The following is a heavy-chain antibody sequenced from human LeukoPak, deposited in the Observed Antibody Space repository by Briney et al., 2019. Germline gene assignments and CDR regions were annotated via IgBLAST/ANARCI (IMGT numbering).Heavy chain of an antibody. D-gene: IGHD2-15*01. V-gene: IGHV3-74*01. CDR2: INSDGSST. CDR3: ARDVVALYNYYMDV. J-gene: IGHJ6*03. Sequence: GGSLRLSCAASGFTFSSYWMHWVRRAPGKGLVWVSRINSDGSSTSYADSVKGRFTISRDNAKNSLYLQMNSLRAEDTAVYYCARDVVALYNYYMDVWGKGTTVTISS. CDR1: GFTFSSYW.